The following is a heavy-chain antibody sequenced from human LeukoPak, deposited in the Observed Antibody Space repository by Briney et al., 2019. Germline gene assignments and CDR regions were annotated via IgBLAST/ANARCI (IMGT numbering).Heavy chain of an antibody. CDR3: ARDGYCSGGSCYSGGTSPIDY. CDR2: ISSSGSTI. CDR1: GFTFSDYY. J-gene: IGHJ4*02. Sequence: GGSLRLSCAASGFTFSDYYMSWIRQAPGKGLEWVSDISSSGSTIYYADSVRGRFTISRDNAKNSLYLQMNSLRAEDTAVYYCARDGYCSGGSCYSGGTSPIDYWGQGTLVTVSS. D-gene: IGHD2-15*01. V-gene: IGHV3-11*04.